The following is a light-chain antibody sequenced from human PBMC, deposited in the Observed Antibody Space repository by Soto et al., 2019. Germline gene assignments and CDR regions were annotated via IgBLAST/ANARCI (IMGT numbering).Light chain of an antibody. CDR2: DVS. J-gene: IGLJ1*01. CDR3: SSYTSSSTFLYV. V-gene: IGLV2-14*01. CDR1: SSDVGGYNY. Sequence: QSVLTQPASVSGSPGQSITISCTGTSSDVGGYNYVSWYQQHPGKAPKLMIYDVSNRPSGVSNRFSGSKSGNTASLTISGLQAGDEAVYYSSSYTSSSTFLYVFGTGTKVTVL.